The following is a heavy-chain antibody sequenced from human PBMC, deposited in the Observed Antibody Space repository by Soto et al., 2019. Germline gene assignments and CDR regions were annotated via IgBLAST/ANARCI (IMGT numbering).Heavy chain of an antibody. Sequence: VQLQESGPGLVKPSETLSLTCTVSGGSISSDYWSWIRQPPGKGLEWIGYVYYSGSTKYNSSLKSRVSIAIDTSKNQFSLKLTSVTAADTAVYYCARYFPGDYYFDYWGQGALVTVSS. CDR2: VYYSGST. CDR1: GGSISSDY. J-gene: IGHJ4*02. CDR3: ARYFPGDYYFDY. V-gene: IGHV4-59*01. D-gene: IGHD4-17*01.